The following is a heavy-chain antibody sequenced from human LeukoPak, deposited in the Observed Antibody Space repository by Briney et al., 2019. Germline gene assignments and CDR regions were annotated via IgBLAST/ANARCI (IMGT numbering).Heavy chain of an antibody. J-gene: IGHJ3*02. D-gene: IGHD2-2*01. CDR3: ARGRELGYCSSTSCSDAFDI. Sequence: GASVKVSCKTSGYTFTKSYMHWVRQAPGQGLEWMGWVNPNSGGTDYAQKFQGRITMTRETSIGTAYMELNSLRSDDTAVYYCARGRELGYCSSTSCSDAFDIWGQGTMVTVSS. CDR1: GYTFTKSY. V-gene: IGHV1-2*02. CDR2: VNPNSGGT.